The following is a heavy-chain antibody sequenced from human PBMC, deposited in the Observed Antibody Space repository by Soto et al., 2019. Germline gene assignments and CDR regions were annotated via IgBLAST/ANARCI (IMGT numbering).Heavy chain of an antibody. CDR3: ARIMPHDTGGKYGMDV. V-gene: IGHV3-21*01. CDR2: ISSGSDYI. Sequence: GSLRLSCAASGSSFSSYSMNWVRQAPGKGLEWVSAISSGSDYIYYADSVKGRFTISRDNAKNSLYVQMNSLRVEDTAVYYCARIMPHDTGGKYGMDVWGQGTTVTVS. D-gene: IGHD5-18*01. J-gene: IGHJ6*02. CDR1: GSSFSSYS.